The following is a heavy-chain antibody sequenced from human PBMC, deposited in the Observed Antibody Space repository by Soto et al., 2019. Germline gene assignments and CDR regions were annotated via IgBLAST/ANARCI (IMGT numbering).Heavy chain of an antibody. CDR3: VRGANCNDEASHY. CDR1: GLMFINHG. D-gene: IGHD1-1*01. V-gene: IGHV3-33*01. Sequence: QVQLVESGGGVVQPGRSPRLSCAASGLMFINHGMHWVRQAPGEGLEWVAVIWSDGNNRYYADSGKGRFTISRDNSENTVYLQINSLRSEDTAVYYWVRGANCNDEASHYRGQVTLVTVSS. J-gene: IGHJ4*02. CDR2: IWSDGNNR.